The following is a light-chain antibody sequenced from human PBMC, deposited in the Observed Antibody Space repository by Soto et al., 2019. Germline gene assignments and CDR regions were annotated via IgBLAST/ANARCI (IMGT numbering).Light chain of an antibody. Sequence: QSALTQPAYVSGSPGQSITISCNGTSSDVGGYNYVSWYQQHPGKAPKLMIYEVSNRPSGVSNRFSGSKSGNTASLTISGLQFEDEADYYCSSFTTSSTLVFGGVTKVTV. CDR2: EVS. V-gene: IGLV2-14*01. J-gene: IGLJ2*01. CDR3: SSFTTSSTLV. CDR1: SSDVGGYNY.